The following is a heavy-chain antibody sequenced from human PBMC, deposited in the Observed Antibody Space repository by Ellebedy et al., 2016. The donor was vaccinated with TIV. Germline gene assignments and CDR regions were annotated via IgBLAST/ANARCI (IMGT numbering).Heavy chain of an antibody. CDR3: ARGRTGDY. J-gene: IGHJ4*02. CDR1: GFTFSTYG. V-gene: IGHV3-33*01. Sequence: GGSLRLXCAASGFTFSTYGMHWVRQAPGKGLEWVSVIWYDGSNKYYADSVKGRFTISRDNSKNTVYLQMNSLRAEDTAVYYCARGRTGDYWGQGTLVTVSS. D-gene: IGHD1-14*01. CDR2: IWYDGSNK.